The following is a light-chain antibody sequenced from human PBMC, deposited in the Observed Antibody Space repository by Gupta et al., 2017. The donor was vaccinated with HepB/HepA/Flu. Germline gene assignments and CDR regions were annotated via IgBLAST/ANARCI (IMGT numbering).Light chain of an antibody. CDR2: KAS. V-gene: IGKV1-5*03. CDR3: QPSAT. J-gene: IGKJ1*01. CDR1: QSISSW. Sequence: DIQMTQSPSTLSASVGVRVTITCRASQSISSWLAWYQQQPGKHTKLWIYKASSLESGVRLRFSGNGSVTEFTRPRSCMESDDCDTHDGQPSATFGQGTKVEIK.